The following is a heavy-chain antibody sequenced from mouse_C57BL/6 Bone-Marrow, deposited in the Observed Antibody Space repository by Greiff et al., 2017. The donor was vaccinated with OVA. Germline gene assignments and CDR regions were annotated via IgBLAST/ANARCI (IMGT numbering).Heavy chain of an antibody. CDR1: GYTFTSYW. J-gene: IGHJ1*03. D-gene: IGHD1-1*01. V-gene: IGHV1-55*01. CDR3: ARRYGSSYWYFDV. Sequence: VQLQQPGAELAKPGASVKMSCKASGYTFTSYWITWVKQRPGQGLEWIGDIYPGSGSTYYNEKFKGKATLTVDTSSSTAYMQLRRLTSDDSAVYYGARRYGSSYWYFDVWGTGTTVTVSS. CDR2: IYPGSGST.